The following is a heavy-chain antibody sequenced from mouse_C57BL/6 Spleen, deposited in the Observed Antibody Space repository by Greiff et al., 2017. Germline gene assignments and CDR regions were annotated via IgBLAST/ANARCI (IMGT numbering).Heavy chain of an antibody. CDR1: GYSITSGYY. J-gene: IGHJ3*01. V-gene: IGHV3-6*01. CDR2: ISYDGSN. CDR3: ARNYDYDVWFAY. D-gene: IGHD2-4*01. Sequence: EVKLQESGPGLVKPSQSLSLTCSVTGYSITSGYYWNWIRQFPGNKLEWMGYISYDGSNNYNPSLKNRISITRDTSKNQFFLKLNSVTTEDTATXYCARNYDYDVWFAYWGQGTLVTVSA.